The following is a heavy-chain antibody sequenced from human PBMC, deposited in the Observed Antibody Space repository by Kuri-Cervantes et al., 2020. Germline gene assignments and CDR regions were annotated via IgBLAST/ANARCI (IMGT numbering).Heavy chain of an antibody. CDR2: ISYDGSNK. Sequence: GESLKISCAASGFASSDHGIHWVRQTRDKGLEWVAVISYDGSNKYYADSVKGRFTISRDNSKNTLYLQMNSLRAEDTAVYYCARDAYSSSPYYMDVWGKGTTVTVSS. D-gene: IGHD6-13*01. J-gene: IGHJ6*03. CDR3: ARDAYSSSPYYMDV. V-gene: IGHV3-30*19. CDR1: GFASSDHG.